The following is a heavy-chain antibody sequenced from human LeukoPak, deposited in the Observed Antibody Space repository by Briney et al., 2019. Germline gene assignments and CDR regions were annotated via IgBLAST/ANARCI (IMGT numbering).Heavy chain of an antibody. J-gene: IGHJ4*02. D-gene: IGHD5-12*01. V-gene: IGHV3-23*01. Sequence: PGGSLRLSCAASGFTFSSYAMSWVRQAPGKGLEWVSAIIGSGGSTYYADSVKGRFTISRDNAKNSLYLQMNSLRDEDTAVYYCAREYSDSPRHFDYWGQGTLVTVSS. CDR1: GFTFSSYA. CDR2: IIGSGGST. CDR3: AREYSDSPRHFDY.